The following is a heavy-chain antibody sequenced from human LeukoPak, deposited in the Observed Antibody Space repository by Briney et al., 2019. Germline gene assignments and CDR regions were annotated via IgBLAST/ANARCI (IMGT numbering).Heavy chain of an antibody. Sequence: GGSLRLSCAASGFTFSSYEMNWVCQAPGKGLEWVSYISSSGSSIYYADSVKGRFTISRDNAKNSVYLQMNSLRAEDTAVYYCARVSDYDSSGYYYWYYFDYWSQGTLVTVSS. D-gene: IGHD3-22*01. CDR3: ARVSDYDSSGYYYWYYFDY. CDR2: ISSSGSSI. J-gene: IGHJ4*02. CDR1: GFTFSSYE. V-gene: IGHV3-48*03.